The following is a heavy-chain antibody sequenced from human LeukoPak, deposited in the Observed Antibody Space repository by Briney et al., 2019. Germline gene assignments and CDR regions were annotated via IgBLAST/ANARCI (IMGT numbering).Heavy chain of an antibody. CDR2: IIPIFGTA. CDR3: ARDPPYRDSSSPYLPYFDY. Sequence: GASVKVSCKASGGTFSSYAISWVRQAPGQGLEWMGGIIPIFGTANYAQKFQGRVTITTDTSTSTAYMELRSLRSDDTAVYYCARDPPYRDSSSPYLPYFDYWGQGTLVTVSS. D-gene: IGHD6-6*01. J-gene: IGHJ4*02. CDR1: GGTFSSYA. V-gene: IGHV1-69*05.